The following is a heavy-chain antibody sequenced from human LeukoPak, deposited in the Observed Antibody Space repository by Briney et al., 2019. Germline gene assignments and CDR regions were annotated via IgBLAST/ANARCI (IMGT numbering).Heavy chain of an antibody. D-gene: IGHD3-10*01. V-gene: IGHV4-34*01. CDR3: ARGRARFGNYYYMDV. J-gene: IGHJ6*03. CDR2: INHSGST. CDR1: GGSFSGYY. Sequence: PSETLSLTCAVYGGSFSGYYWSWIRQPPGKGLEWIGEINHSGSTNYNPSLKSRVTISVDTSKNQFSLKLSSVTAADTAVYYCARGRARFGNYYYMDVWGKGTTVTVSS.